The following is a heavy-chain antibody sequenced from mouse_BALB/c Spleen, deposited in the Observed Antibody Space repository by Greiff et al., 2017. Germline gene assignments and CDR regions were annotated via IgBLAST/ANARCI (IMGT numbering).Heavy chain of an antibody. CDR3: ARVRDDYDDYAMDY. V-gene: IGHV5-4*02. J-gene: IGHJ4*01. Sequence: VQLKESGGGLVKPGGSLKLSCAASGFTFSDYYMYWVRQTPEKRLEWVATISDGGSYTYYPDSVKGRFTISRDNAKNTLYLHMSSLKSEDTAMYYCARVRDDYDDYAMDYWGQGTSVTVSS. CDR1: GFTFSDYY. D-gene: IGHD2-4*01. CDR2: ISDGGSYT.